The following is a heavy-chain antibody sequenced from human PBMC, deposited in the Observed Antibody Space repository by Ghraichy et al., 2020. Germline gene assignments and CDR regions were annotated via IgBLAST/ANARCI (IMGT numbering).Heavy chain of an antibody. CDR2: INHSGST. Sequence: SETLSLTCAVYGGSFSGYYWSWIRQPPGKGLEWIGEINHSGSTNYNPSLKSRVTISVDTSKNQFSLKLSSVTAADTAVYYCASDPGYYYGSGSRYWGQGTLVTVSS. J-gene: IGHJ4*02. D-gene: IGHD3-10*01. CDR3: ASDPGYYYGSGSRY. V-gene: IGHV4-34*01. CDR1: GGSFSGYY.